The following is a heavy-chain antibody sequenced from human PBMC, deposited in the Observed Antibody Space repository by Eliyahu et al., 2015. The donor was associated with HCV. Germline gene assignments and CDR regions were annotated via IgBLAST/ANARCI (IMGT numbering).Heavy chain of an antibody. V-gene: IGHV2-26*01. CDR2: IFSNDEK. J-gene: IGHJ6*02. D-gene: IGHD2-2*02. CDR1: GFSLSNARMG. CDR3: ARISVPAAIYHYYYGMDV. Sequence: QVTLKESGPVLVKPTETLTLTCTVSGFSLSNARMGVSWIRQPPGKALEWLAHIFSNDEKSYSTSLKSRLTISKDTSKSQVVLTMTNMDPVDTATYYCARISVPAAIYHYYYGMDVWGQGTTVTVSS.